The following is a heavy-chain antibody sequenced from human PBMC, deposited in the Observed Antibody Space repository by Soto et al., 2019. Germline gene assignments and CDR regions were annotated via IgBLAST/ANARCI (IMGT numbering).Heavy chain of an antibody. Sequence: QVQLMESGGGVIQPGRSLRLSCTASGFTFNKYGIHWVRQAPGKGLEWVAFVWYDGSNKYYADSVKGRFTSSSDNSKNTVYLQMDRLRVEDTAVYFCARAEMTAVTASYYYPMDVWGQGTTVTVSS. J-gene: IGHJ6*02. CDR2: VWYDGSNK. CDR3: ARAEMTAVTASYYYPMDV. CDR1: GFTFNKYG. V-gene: IGHV3-33*01. D-gene: IGHD4-4*01.